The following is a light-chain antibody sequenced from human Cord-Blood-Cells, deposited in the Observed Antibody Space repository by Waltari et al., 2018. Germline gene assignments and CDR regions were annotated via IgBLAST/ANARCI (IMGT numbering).Light chain of an antibody. Sequence: QSALTQPASVSGSPGQSFTISCTGTSSDVGGYNYVSWYQQHPGKAPKLMIYDVSNLPSGLFHRSAVSKSGNTASLTISGREAEDEAYYSCSSYTSSSTVFAGGTKLTVL. CDR1: SSDVGGYNY. CDR3: SSYTSSSTV. CDR2: DVS. J-gene: IGLJ3*02. V-gene: IGLV2-14*01.